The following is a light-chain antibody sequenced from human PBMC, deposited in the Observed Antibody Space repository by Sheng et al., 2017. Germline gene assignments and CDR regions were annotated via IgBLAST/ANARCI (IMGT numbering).Light chain of an antibody. V-gene: IGKV1-39*01. J-gene: IGKJ1*01. CDR3: QQTFSSPWT. CDR2: AAS. CDR1: QSITAY. Sequence: DIQMTQSPSSLSAAPGDRVTITCRASQSITAYLNWYQXKLGKAPKLLIYAASTLPQWGPIKVQCTGSGTDFTLIISSLQPEDFATYYCQQTFSSPWTFGQGTKVEIK.